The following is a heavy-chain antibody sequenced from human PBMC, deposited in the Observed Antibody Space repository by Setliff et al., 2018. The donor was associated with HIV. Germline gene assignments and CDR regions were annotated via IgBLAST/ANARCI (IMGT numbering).Heavy chain of an antibody. CDR3: ALAGRAVYY. CDR1: GFTFSSYG. J-gene: IGHJ4*02. D-gene: IGHD6-19*01. CDR2: IWYDGSNK. Sequence: GSLRLSCAASGFTFSSYGIHWVRQAPGKGLEWVAVIWYDGSNKYYVDSVKGRFTISRDNSKNTLYLQMNSLRAEDTAVYYCALAGRAVYYWGQGTLVTVSS. V-gene: IGHV3-33*01.